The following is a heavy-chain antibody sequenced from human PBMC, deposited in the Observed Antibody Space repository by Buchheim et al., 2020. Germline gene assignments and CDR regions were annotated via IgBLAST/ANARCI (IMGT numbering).Heavy chain of an antibody. CDR3: ARHYVDIVATMRIWFDP. CDR1: GGSISSSSYY. J-gene: IGHJ5*02. D-gene: IGHD5-12*01. CDR2: IYYSGST. V-gene: IGHV4-39*01. Sequence: QLQLQESGPGLVKPSETLSLTCTVSGGSISSSSYYWGWIRQPPGKGLEWIGSIYYSGSTYYNPSLKSRVTISVDTSKNQFSLKLSSVTAADTAVYYCARHYVDIVATMRIWFDPWGQGTL.